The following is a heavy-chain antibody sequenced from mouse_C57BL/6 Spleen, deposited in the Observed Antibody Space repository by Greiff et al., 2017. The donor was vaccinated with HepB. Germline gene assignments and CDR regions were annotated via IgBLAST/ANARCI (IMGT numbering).Heavy chain of an antibody. J-gene: IGHJ3*01. V-gene: IGHV1-26*01. CDR3: ASGGTYYGTREFAY. CDR2: INPNNGGT. D-gene: IGHD1-1*01. CDR1: GYTFTDYY. Sequence: EVQLQQSGPELVKPGASVKISCKASGYTFTDYYMNWVKQSHGKSLEWIGDINPNNGGTSYNQKFKGKATLTVDKSSSTAYMELRSLTSEDSAVYYCASGGTYYGTREFAYWGQGTLVTVSA.